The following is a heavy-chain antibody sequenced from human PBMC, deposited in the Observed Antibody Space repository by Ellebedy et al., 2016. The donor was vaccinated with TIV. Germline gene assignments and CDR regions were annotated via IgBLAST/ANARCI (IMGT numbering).Heavy chain of an antibody. D-gene: IGHD3-9*01. CDR2: TYYRSTWYT. V-gene: IGHV6-1*01. CDR3: ARTFWLDIFDY. CDR1: GDSVSRQHAS. Sequence: SQTLSLTCAIAGDSVSRQHASWNWIRQSASRGLEWLGRTYYRSTWYTDYGVSVKGRMTISTDTSENQFSLQLNSVTREDTAVYFCARTFWLDIFDYWGQGALVTVSS. J-gene: IGHJ4*02.